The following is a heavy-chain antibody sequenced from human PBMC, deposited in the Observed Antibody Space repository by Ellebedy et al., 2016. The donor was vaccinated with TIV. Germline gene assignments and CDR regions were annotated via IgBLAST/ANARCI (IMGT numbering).Heavy chain of an antibody. CDR2: AHYSGSA. CDR1: GGSMETSY. CDR3: ARDTMTVWGEGWYYGMNV. V-gene: IGHV4-59*01. Sequence: SETLSLTXFVSGGSMETSYWTWIRQPPGKGLEWLGSAHYSGSANYNPSLKTRVTMSVDTSKNLFSLNLSSVSTADSAVYFCARDTMTVWGEGWYYGMNVWGQGTTVIVSS. D-gene: IGHD3-22*01. J-gene: IGHJ6*02.